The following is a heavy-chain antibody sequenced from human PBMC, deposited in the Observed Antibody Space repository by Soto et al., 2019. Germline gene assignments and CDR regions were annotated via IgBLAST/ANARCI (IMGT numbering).Heavy chain of an antibody. CDR2: LSYAGDT. J-gene: IGHJ6*03. CDR3: ESGRQQSSGYYYMDV. V-gene: IGHV3-13*01. Sequence: PGGSLRLSCAASGFTLSTYDMHWFRQVTGKGLEWVAALSYAGDTYYPGSVKGRFTVSRESAKNSLYLQMNSLTAGDTAVYYCESGRQQSSGYYYMDVWGKGTTVTVSS. CDR1: GFTLSTYD. D-gene: IGHD3-10*01.